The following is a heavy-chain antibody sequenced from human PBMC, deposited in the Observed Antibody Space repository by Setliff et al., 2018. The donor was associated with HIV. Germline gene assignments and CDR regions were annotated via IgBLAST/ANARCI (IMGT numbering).Heavy chain of an antibody. V-gene: IGHV1-46*03. CDR3: GRDYRSWIRAIGY. J-gene: IGHJ4*02. D-gene: IGHD5-12*01. CDR2: INASGDKT. Sequence: ASVKVSCKASGFNFTNYYIHWVRQAPGEGLEWVGVINASGDKTNYAQKFQGRLIITKDTSTSTVYMGLSSLRSDDTAVYYCGRDYRSWIRAIGYWGQGTLVTVSS. CDR1: GFNFTNYY.